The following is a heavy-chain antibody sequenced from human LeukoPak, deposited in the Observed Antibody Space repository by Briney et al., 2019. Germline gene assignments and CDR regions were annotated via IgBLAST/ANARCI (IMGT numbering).Heavy chain of an antibody. J-gene: IGHJ6*02. CDR3: AKLHYGANSGGRYGMDV. D-gene: IGHD4-23*01. CDR2: ISGSGGNT. Sequence: GGSLRLSCAPPGFTFSSYGMSWVRQAPGKGLEWVSGISGSGGNTYYADSVKGRFTISRDNSKNTLYLQRNSLRAEDTAVYYCAKLHYGANSGGRYGMDVWGQGTTVTVSS. V-gene: IGHV3-23*01. CDR1: GFTFSSYG.